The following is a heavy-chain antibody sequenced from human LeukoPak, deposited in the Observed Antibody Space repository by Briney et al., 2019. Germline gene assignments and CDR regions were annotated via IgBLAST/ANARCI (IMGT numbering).Heavy chain of an antibody. Sequence: LPGGSLRLSCAASGFTFSSYAMSWVRQAPGKGLEWVSAISGSGGSTYYADSVKGRFTISRDNSKNTLYLQMNSLRAEDTAVYYCAKDGWELKEEPEYYYCYMDVWGKGTTVTVSS. V-gene: IGHV3-23*01. CDR1: GFTFSSYA. J-gene: IGHJ6*03. CDR2: ISGSGGST. CDR3: AKDGWELKEEPEYYYCYMDV. D-gene: IGHD1-26*01.